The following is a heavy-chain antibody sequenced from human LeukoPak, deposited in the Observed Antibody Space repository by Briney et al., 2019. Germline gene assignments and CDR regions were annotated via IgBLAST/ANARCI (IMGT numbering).Heavy chain of an antibody. CDR3: AIGGFRGFDY. Sequence: SETLSDTRTVSGGSIISSFRCCIRQPPGKELEWIGYIYDSGNPNYNPSLKSRVTISVDTSKNKFSLKLSSVTAADTAVYYCAIGGFRGFDYWAQGTLVTVSS. D-gene: IGHD2-15*01. CDR2: IYDSGNP. CDR1: GGSIISSF. V-gene: IGHV4-59*01. J-gene: IGHJ4*02.